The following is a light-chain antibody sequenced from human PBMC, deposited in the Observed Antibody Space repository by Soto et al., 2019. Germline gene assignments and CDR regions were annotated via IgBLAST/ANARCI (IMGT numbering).Light chain of an antibody. CDR3: QHYNNWSS. V-gene: IGKV3-15*01. CDR1: QSIGSN. Sequence: ETVMTQSPGSLSVSPGERATLSCRASQSIGSNLAWYQHKPSQAPRLLISGASTRATGIPGRFSGSGSGTDFTLTFSSLHSEDVAFYYFQHYNNWSSFGQGTRLEIK. J-gene: IGKJ5*01. CDR2: GAS.